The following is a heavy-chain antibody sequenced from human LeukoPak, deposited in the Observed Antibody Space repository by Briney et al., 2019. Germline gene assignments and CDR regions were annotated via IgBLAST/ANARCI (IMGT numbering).Heavy chain of an antibody. V-gene: IGHV1-8*01. CDR2: MNPNSGNT. J-gene: IGHJ3*02. CDR3: ARGTEGLDAFDI. CDR1: GYTFTSYD. Sequence: ASVKVSCKASGYTFTSYDINWVRQATGQGLEWMGWMNPNSGNTGYAQKFQGRVTMTRNTSISTAYMELSSLRSEGTAVYYCARGTEGLDAFDIWGQGTMVTVSS.